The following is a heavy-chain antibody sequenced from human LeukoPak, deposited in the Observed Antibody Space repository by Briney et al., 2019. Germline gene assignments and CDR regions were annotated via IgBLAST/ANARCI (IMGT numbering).Heavy chain of an antibody. CDR3: ATDLSRWELLDAFDI. Sequence: ASVKVSCKVSGYTFTDYYMHWVQQAPGKGLEWMGLADPEDGETIYAEKFQGRVTITADTSTDTAYMELSSLRSEDTAVYYCATDLSRWELLDAFDIWGQGTMVTVSS. CDR2: ADPEDGET. J-gene: IGHJ3*02. D-gene: IGHD1-26*01. CDR1: GYTFTDYY. V-gene: IGHV1-69-2*01.